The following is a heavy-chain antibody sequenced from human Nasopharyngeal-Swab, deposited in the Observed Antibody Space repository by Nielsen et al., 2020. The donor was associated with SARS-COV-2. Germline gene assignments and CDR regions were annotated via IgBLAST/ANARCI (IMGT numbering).Heavy chain of an antibody. CDR2: INHSGST. CDR1: GGSFSGYY. Sequence: GSLRLSCAVYGGSFSGYYWSWIRQPPGKGLEWFGEINHSGSTNYNPSLKSRVTISVDTSKNQFSLKLSSVTAADTAVYYCARSRPRSSLYYYYYYGMDVWGQGTTVTVSS. CDR3: ARSRPRSSLYYYYYYGMDV. J-gene: IGHJ6*02. D-gene: IGHD6-6*01. V-gene: IGHV4-34*01.